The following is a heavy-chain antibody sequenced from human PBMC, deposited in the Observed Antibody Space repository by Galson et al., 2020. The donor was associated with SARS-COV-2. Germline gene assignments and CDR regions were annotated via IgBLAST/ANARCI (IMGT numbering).Heavy chain of an antibody. CDR1: GFTFSSYA. CDR3: ARDIAISGVVITIFGVVMKTPLGY. V-gene: IGHV3-30*01. CDR2: ISYDGSNK. J-gene: IGHJ4*02. D-gene: IGHD3-3*01. Sequence: GGSLRLSCAASGFTFSSYAMHWVRQAPGKGLEWVAVISYDGSNKYYADSVKGRFTISRDNSKNTLYLQMNSLRAEDTAVYYCARDIAISGVVITIFGVVMKTPLGYWGQGTLVTVSS.